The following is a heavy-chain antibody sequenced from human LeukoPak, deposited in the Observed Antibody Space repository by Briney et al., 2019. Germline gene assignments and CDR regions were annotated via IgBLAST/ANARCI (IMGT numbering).Heavy chain of an antibody. Sequence: GGSLRLSCTASGFTFSDYWMTWVRQAPGKGPEWVANIKQGGSQRYYVDSARGRFTISRDKAKNSLFLQMNGLRAEDTAVYYCARRGGSSSRRSPIDYWGQGTLVTVSS. D-gene: IGHD6-6*01. CDR3: ARRGGSSSRRSPIDY. CDR2: IKQGGSQR. CDR1: GFTFSDYW. V-gene: IGHV3-7*01. J-gene: IGHJ4*02.